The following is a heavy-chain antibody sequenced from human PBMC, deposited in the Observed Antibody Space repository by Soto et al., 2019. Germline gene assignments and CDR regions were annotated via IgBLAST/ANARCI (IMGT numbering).Heavy chain of an antibody. CDR3: ARELSGSYFRYYNWFDP. D-gene: IGHD1-26*01. CDR2: IYTSGST. Sequence: SEPLSLTCTVSGGSISSYYWSWIRQPAGKGREWIGRIYTSGSTNYNPSLKSRVTMSVDTSKNQFSLKLSSVTAEDTAVYYCARELSGSYFRYYNWFDPWGQGTLVTVSS. V-gene: IGHV4-4*07. J-gene: IGHJ5*02. CDR1: GGSISSYY.